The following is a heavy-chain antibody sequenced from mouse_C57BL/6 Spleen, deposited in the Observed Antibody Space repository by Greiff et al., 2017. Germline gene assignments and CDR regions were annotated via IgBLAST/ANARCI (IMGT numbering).Heavy chain of an antibody. Sequence: VQLKQSGPGLVQPPQSLSLTCSVTGYSITSGYSWNWIRQFPGNKLEWMGYISYDGSNNYNPSLKNRISITRDTSKNQFFLKLNSVTTEDTATYCCARNHSNYSFAYWGQGALVTVSA. D-gene: IGHD2-5*01. J-gene: IGHJ3*01. CDR2: ISYDGSN. V-gene: IGHV3-6*01. CDR1: GYSITSGYS. CDR3: ARNHSNYSFAY.